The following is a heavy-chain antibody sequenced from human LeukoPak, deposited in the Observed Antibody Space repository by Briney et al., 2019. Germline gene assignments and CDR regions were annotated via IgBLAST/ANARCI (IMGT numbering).Heavy chain of an antibody. Sequence: GGSLRLSCAASGFTFSSYSMNWARQAPGKGLEWVSYISYSSSTIYYADSVKGRFTISRDNGKNSLYLQMNSLRAEDTAVYYCARVSIAVNWFDPWGQGTLVTVSS. V-gene: IGHV3-48*01. J-gene: IGHJ5*02. D-gene: IGHD6-6*01. CDR1: GFTFSSYS. CDR3: ARVSIAVNWFDP. CDR2: ISYSSSTI.